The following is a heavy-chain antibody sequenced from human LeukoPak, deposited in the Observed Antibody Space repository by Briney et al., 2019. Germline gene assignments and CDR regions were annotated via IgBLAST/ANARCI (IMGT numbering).Heavy chain of an antibody. J-gene: IGHJ4*02. CDR2: ISGSGGST. V-gene: IGHV3-23*01. CDR1: GFTFSSYA. CDR3: AKDPIGQGWLRLEGYYFDY. D-gene: IGHD5-12*01. Sequence: GGSLRLSCAASGFTFSSYAMTWVRQAPGKGLEWVSAISGSGGSTYYADSVKGRFTISRDNSKNTLYLQMNSLRAEDTAVYYCAKDPIGQGWLRLEGYYFDYWGQGTLVTVSS.